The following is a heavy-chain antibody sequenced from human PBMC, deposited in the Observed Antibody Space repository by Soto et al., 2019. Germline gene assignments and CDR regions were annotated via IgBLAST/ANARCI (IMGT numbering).Heavy chain of an antibody. Sequence: EVQLVESGGGLVQPGRSMRLSCAASGFTFDDYAMHWVRQARGKGLEWVSGISWNIGSIAYAYSVKGRFTISRDNAKNALYLPMNSLRAEDTALYYCAKGVAVRYDFDYWGQGTLVTVAS. CDR1: GFTFDDYA. CDR3: AKGVAVRYDFDY. D-gene: IGHD3-3*01. CDR2: ISWNIGSI. J-gene: IGHJ4*02. V-gene: IGHV3-9*01.